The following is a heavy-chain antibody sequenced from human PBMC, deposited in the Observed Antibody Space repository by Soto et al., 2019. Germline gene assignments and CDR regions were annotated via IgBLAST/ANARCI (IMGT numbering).Heavy chain of an antibody. CDR2: ISSSSSYT. CDR3: ARVVSSNWFDP. V-gene: IGHV3-11*05. Sequence: GGSLRLSCAASGFTFSDYYMSWIRQAPGKGLEWVSYISSSSSYTNYADSVKGRFTISRDNAKNSLYLQMNSLRAEDTAVYYCARVVSSNWFDPWGQGTLVTVSS. CDR1: GFTFSDYY. J-gene: IGHJ5*02.